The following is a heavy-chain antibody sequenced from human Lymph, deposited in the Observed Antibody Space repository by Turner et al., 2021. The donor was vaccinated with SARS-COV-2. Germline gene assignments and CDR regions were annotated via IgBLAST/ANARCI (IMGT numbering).Heavy chain of an antibody. CDR1: GLTFSSYA. CDR3: AKDRFTLSSGWEDY. Sequence: EVHLFESGGGLVQPGVSLRLSCPASGLTFSSYAMTWVRQAPGKGREWVSTISGSGGSTYYADSVKGRFTISRDNSKNTLYLQMNSLRAEDTAVYYCAKDRFTLSSGWEDYWGQGTLVTVSS. J-gene: IGHJ4*02. CDR2: ISGSGGST. D-gene: IGHD6-19*01. V-gene: IGHV3-23*01.